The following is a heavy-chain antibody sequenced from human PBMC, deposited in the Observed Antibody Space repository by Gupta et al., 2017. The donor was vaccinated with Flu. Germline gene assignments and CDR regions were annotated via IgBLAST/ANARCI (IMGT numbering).Heavy chain of an antibody. CDR3: ATYCSSTSCYAFDI. CDR1: GFTFSSYG. J-gene: IGHJ3*02. Sequence: QVQLVESGGGVVQPGRSLRLSCAASGFTFSSYGMHWVRQAPGKGLEWVAVISYDGSNKYYADSVKGRFTISRDNSKNTLYLQMNSLRAEDTAVYYCATYCSSTSCYAFDIWGQGTMVTVSS. D-gene: IGHD2-2*01. CDR2: ISYDGSNK. V-gene: IGHV3-30*03.